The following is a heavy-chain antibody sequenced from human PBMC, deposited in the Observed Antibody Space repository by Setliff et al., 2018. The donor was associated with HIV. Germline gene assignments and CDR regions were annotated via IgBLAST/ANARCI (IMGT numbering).Heavy chain of an antibody. Sequence: PSETLSFTCTVYGGSFSGYYWSWIRQPPGMGLEWIGEINQSGNTNYNPSLKSRVTISADPSKNQFSLKLSSVTAADTAVYYCARLSRRGLDYWGQGTLVTVSS. CDR3: ARLSRRGLDY. V-gene: IGHV4-34*01. D-gene: IGHD3-10*01. J-gene: IGHJ4*02. CDR1: GGSFSGYY. CDR2: INQSGNT.